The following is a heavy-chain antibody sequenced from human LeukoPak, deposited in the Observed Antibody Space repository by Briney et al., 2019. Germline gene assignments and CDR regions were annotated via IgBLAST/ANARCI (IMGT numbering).Heavy chain of an antibody. J-gene: IGHJ4*02. D-gene: IGHD3-22*01. CDR1: GLTISAHY. CDR2: ISGDSRDT. CDR3: ARDLVFKTVGVIGQYYFDY. Sequence: PGGSLRLSCAASGLTISAHYMGWIRQAPGKGLEWLSYISGDSRDTNYADSVKGRFTISRDNTKNSLYLQMNSLRAEDTAVYYCARDLVFKTVGVIGQYYFDYWGQGTLVTVSS. V-gene: IGHV3-11*06.